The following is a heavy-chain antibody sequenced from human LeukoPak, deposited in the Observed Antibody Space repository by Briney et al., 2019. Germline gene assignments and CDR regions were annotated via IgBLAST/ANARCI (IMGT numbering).Heavy chain of an antibody. CDR2: IYHGGST. CDR3: ARIISGVATLDY. Sequence: SETLSLTCTVSGGSISSSSYYWGWIRQPPGKGLEWIGSIYHGGSTYYNPSLKSRFTISVDTSKNQFSLKLSSVTAAETAVYYCARIISGVATLDYWGQGTLVTVSS. D-gene: IGHD5-12*01. V-gene: IGHV4-39*01. CDR1: GGSISSSSYY. J-gene: IGHJ4*02.